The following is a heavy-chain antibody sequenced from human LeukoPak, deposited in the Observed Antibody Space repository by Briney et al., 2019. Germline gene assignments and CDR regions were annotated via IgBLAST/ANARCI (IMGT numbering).Heavy chain of an antibody. V-gene: IGHV3-53*01. Sequence: GGSLRLSCAASGLTVSSNYMSWVRQAPGKGLEWVSVIYSGGSTYYADSVKGRFTISRDNSKNTLYLQMNSLRAEDTAVYYCARGGRPKFWSGYFYWGQGTLVTVSS. J-gene: IGHJ4*02. CDR1: GLTVSSNY. CDR2: IYSGGST. CDR3: ARGGRPKFWSGYFY. D-gene: IGHD3-3*01.